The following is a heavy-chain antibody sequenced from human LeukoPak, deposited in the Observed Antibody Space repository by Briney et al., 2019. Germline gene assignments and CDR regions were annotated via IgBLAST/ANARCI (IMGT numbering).Heavy chain of an antibody. CDR2: IIPIFGTA. V-gene: IGHV1-69*13. J-gene: IGHJ4*02. D-gene: IGHD3-16*01. CDR3: ARDGGYGEPDY. Sequence: SVKVSCMASGGTFSSYAISWVRQAPGQGLEWMGGIIPIFGTANYAQKFQDRVTNTADESTSTNYMELSSLRSEDTAVYYCARDGGYGEPDYWGQGTLVTVSS. CDR1: GGTFSSYA.